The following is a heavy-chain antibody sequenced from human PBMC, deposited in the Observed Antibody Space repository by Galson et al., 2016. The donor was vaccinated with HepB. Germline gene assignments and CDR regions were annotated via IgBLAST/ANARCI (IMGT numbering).Heavy chain of an antibody. J-gene: IGHJ5*02. CDR2: ICYSGST. CDR3: ARQGPVTTLFDP. CDR1: GGSISSNNYY. Sequence: SETLSLTCTVSGGSISSNNYYWAWIRLPPGTGLAWIGSICYSGSTYYNPSLKSRVTMSVDTSKNHFSLKLSSVSAADTAVYYCARQGPVTTLFDPSGQGTLVTVSS. V-gene: IGHV4-39*01. D-gene: IGHD4-17*01.